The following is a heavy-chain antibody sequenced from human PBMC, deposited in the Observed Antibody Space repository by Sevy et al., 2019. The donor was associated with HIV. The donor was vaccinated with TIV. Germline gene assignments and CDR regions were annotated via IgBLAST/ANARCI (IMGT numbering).Heavy chain of an antibody. CDR3: AKDQAFSDSTNWSWFDP. D-gene: IGHD6-13*01. J-gene: IGHJ5*02. CDR1: GFTFSSYS. Sequence: GGSLRLSCAASGFTFSSYSMNWVRQAPGKGLEWVSSISSSSGYIYYADSVKGRFTISRDNAKNSLYLQMNSLRAEDTAVYYCAKDQAFSDSTNWSWFDPWGQGTLVTVSS. V-gene: IGHV3-21*01. CDR2: ISSSSGYI.